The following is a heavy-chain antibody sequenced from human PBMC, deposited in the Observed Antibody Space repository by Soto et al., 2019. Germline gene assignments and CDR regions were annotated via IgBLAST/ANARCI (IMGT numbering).Heavy chain of an antibody. J-gene: IGHJ4*02. CDR2: IKQDGSEK. CDR3: ARESEKYDFWSGYYFLGFDY. V-gene: IGHV3-7*01. D-gene: IGHD3-3*01. Sequence: GGFLRLSCAASGFTFSNYWRSWVRQAPGKGLEWVANIKQDGSEKYYVDSVKGRFTISRDNAKNSLYLQMNSLRAEDTAVYYCARESEKYDFWSGYYFLGFDYWGQGTLVTVSS. CDR1: GFTFSNYW.